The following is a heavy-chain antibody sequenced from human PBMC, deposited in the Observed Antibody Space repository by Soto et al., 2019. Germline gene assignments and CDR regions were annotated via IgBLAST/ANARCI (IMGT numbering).Heavy chain of an antibody. CDR2: IGGSGHST. CDR1: GFTFSNYA. V-gene: IGHV3-23*01. D-gene: IGHD6-19*01. CDR3: AKGSGWYPD. Sequence: EVQLLESGGGLVQRGGSLRLSCAASGFTFSNYAVSWVRQAPGKGLEWVSGIGGSGHSTYYADSVKGRFIISRDNSNDTLYLQMSRLRGEDTAVYYCAKGSGWYPDWGQGTLVTVSS. J-gene: IGHJ4*02.